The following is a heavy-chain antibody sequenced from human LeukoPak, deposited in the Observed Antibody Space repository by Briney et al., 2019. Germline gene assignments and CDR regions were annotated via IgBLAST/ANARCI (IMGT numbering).Heavy chain of an antibody. V-gene: IGHV3-48*01. J-gene: IGHJ5*02. CDR3: ARVYGDNWFDP. Sequence: GGSLRLSCASSGFTFSSYIMNWVRQAPGKGLELVSYISSSSSTIYYADSVKGRFTISRDNAKNSLYLQMNSLRAEDTSVYYCARVYGDNWFDPWGQGTLVTVSS. D-gene: IGHD4-17*01. CDR2: ISSSSSTI. CDR1: GFTFSSYI.